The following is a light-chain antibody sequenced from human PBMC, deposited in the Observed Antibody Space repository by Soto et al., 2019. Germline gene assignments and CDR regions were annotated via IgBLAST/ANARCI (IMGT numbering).Light chain of an antibody. Sequence: QSVLTQPASVSGSPGQSITISCTGTSSDVGGYNFVSWYQQHPDKAPKLLIYSNNQRPSGVPDRFSGSKSGTSASLAISGLQSEDEADYYCAAWDDSLNGQGVFGGGTKLTVL. J-gene: IGLJ3*02. CDR2: SNN. CDR3: AAWDDSLNGQGV. CDR1: SSDVGGYNF. V-gene: IGLV2-14*03.